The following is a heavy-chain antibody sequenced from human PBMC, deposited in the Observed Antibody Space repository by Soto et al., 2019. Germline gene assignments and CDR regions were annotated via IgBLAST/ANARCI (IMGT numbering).Heavy chain of an antibody. Sequence: PSETLSLTCTVSGGSICSYDWSWIRQPPGKGLEWIGYIYYSGSTNYNPSLKSRVTISVDTSKNQFSLKLSSVTAADTAVYYCARGPTTEKVDSWGQGILLTVS. J-gene: IGHJ4*02. CDR2: IYYSGST. CDR1: GGSICSYD. CDR3: ARGPTTEKVDS. V-gene: IGHV4-59*01.